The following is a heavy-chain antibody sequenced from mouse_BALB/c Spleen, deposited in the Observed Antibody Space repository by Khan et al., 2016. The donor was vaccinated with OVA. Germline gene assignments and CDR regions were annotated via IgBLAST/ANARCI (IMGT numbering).Heavy chain of an antibody. CDR2: IWGGGGT. CDR1: GFSLTRYN. CDR3: ARADYRYDGYEARDY. J-gene: IGHJ4*01. D-gene: IGHD2-14*01. Sequence: QVQLQQSGPGLVVPSQSLSITCTVSGFSLTRYNIHWIRQPPGKGLEWLGMIWGGGGTDYNSTLKSRLSISKDNYKSQAFLKMNSLQNDDTGTDFYARADYRYDGYEARDYWGQGTSVTVSS. V-gene: IGHV2-6-4*01.